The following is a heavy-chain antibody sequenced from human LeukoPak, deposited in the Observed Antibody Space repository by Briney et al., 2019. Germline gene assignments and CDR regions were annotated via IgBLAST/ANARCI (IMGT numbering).Heavy chain of an antibody. V-gene: IGHV3-33*01. CDR1: GFTFSSYG. Sequence: GGSLRLPCAASGFTFSSYGLHWVRQAPGKGLEWVAVIWYDGSKTYYADSVKGRFTISKDNPKNTLYLQMNSLRAEDTAVYYCARDRGEMATGYWGQGTLVTVSS. J-gene: IGHJ4*02. D-gene: IGHD5-24*01. CDR3: ARDRGEMATGY. CDR2: IWYDGSKT.